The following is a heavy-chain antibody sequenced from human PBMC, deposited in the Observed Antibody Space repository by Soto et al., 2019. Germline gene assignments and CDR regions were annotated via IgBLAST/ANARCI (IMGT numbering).Heavy chain of an antibody. V-gene: IGHV3-23*01. Sequence: EVQLLESGGGLVQPGGSLRLSCAASGFTLSSYAMSWVCQAPGKGLEWVSTISGSGGSTYYADSVKGRFTISRDNSKNTLYLQMNSLRAEDTAIFYCAKATYYYDSSGYFPFDYWGQGTLVTVSS. CDR1: GFTLSSYA. CDR2: ISGSGGST. CDR3: AKATYYYDSSGYFPFDY. J-gene: IGHJ4*02. D-gene: IGHD3-22*01.